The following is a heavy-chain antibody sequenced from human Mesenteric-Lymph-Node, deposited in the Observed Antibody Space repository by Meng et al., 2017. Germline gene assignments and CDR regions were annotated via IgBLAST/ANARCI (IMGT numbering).Heavy chain of an antibody. CDR3: ARGPSYCSSTSCYLDY. CDR1: GGTFSSYA. J-gene: IGHJ4*02. CDR2: ISTYNGNT. Sequence: ASVKVSCKASGGTFSSYAISWVRQAPGQGLEWMGWISTYNGNTNCAQTLQGRVTMTTDTSTNTAYMDLRSLRSDDTAVYYCARGPSYCSSTSCYLDYWGQGTLVTVSS. V-gene: IGHV1-18*01. D-gene: IGHD2-2*01.